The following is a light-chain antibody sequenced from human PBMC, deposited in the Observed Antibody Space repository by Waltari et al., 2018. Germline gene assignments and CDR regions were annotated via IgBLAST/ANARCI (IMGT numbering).Light chain of an antibody. CDR1: GRGGP. CDR2: EVS. J-gene: IGLJ1*01. CDR3: SSDAVSNNFYD. V-gene: IGLV2-8*01. Sequence: QSALTQPPSASGPPGQSVPIPCTGPGRGGPVPWYQQLPGKAPKLLIYEVSKRPSGVPDRFSGSKSGNTASLTVSGLQAEDEGDYYCSSDAVSNNFYDFGSGTKVTVL.